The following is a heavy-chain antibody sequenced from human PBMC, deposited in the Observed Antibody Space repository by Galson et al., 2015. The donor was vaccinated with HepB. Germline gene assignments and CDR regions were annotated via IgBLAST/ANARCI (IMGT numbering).Heavy chain of an antibody. CDR3: ARDSYDILTGNSPGGYGMDV. CDR2: IWYDGSNK. V-gene: IGHV3-33*08. J-gene: IGHJ6*02. CDR1: GFTFSSYG. D-gene: IGHD3-9*01. Sequence: SLRLSCAASGFTFSSYGMHWVRQAPGKGLEWVAVIWYDGSNKYYADSVKGRFTISRDNSKNTLYLQMNSLRAEDTAVYYCARDSYDILTGNSPGGYGMDVWGQGTTVTVSS.